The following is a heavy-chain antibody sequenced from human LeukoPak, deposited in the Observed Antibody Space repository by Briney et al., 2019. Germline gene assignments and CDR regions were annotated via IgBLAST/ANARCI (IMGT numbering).Heavy chain of an antibody. V-gene: IGHV1-46*03. CDR2: INPRGGST. CDR3: SREPRGYSGSYWGCLDY. CDR1: GYTFTNYY. D-gene: IGHD1-26*01. Sequence: SVKVSCKASGYTFTNYYMHWVRQAPGQGLEGVGIINPRGGSTSYAHKFQSIVTMTRDTSTSTVYMELSSLRCEDTAVYSCSREPRGYSGSYWGCLDYWGQGTLVTVSS. J-gene: IGHJ4*02.